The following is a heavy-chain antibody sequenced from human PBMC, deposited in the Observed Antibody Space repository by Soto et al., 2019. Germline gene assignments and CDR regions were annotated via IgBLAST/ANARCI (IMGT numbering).Heavy chain of an antibody. CDR1: RFTFSTYW. J-gene: IGHJ5*02. CDR2: INQDGSKK. Sequence: EVQLMESGGGLVQPGGSLRLSCAASRFTFSTYWMDWVRQTPGKGLEWVANINQDGSKKNYVGSVKGRFTISRDNAKNSLYLQMSSLTAEDSALYYCSRSLNAWGQGTLVTVSS. V-gene: IGHV3-7*01. D-gene: IGHD2-8*01. CDR3: SRSLNA.